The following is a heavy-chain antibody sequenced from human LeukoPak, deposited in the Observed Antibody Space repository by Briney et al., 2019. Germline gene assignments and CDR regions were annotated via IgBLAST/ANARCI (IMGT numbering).Heavy chain of an antibody. CDR2: IYYSGST. J-gene: IGHJ3*02. Sequence: PSETLSLTCTVSGGSISSGGYYWSWIRQHPGKGLEWIGYIYYSGSTYYNPSLKSRVTISVDMSKNQFSLKLSSVTAADTAVYYCARGLLGAFDIWGQGTMVTVSS. D-gene: IGHD2-8*02. V-gene: IGHV4-31*03. CDR1: GGSISSGGYY. CDR3: ARGLLGAFDI.